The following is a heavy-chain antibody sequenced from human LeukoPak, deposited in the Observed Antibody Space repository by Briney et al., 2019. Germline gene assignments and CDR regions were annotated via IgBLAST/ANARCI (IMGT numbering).Heavy chain of an antibody. V-gene: IGHV3-11*04. D-gene: IGHD7-27*01. CDR2: ISSSGSTI. J-gene: IGHJ4*02. CDR3: ARVGAWGSVDY. Sequence: GGSLRLSCAASGFTFSDYYMSWIRQAPGKGLEWVSYISSSGSTIYYADSVKGRFTISRDNAKNSLHLQMNSLRDEDTAVYYCARVGAWGSVDYWGQGTLVTVSS. CDR1: GFTFSDYY.